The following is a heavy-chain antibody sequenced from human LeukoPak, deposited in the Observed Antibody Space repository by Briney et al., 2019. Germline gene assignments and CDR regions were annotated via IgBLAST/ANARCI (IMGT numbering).Heavy chain of an antibody. Sequence: SSVKVSFKASGGTLISYAISWVRQAPGQGLEWMGLFIPIFGTANYAQNVQGRVTITRDESTSSAYMELCSLRSEDTAVYYCARASQVEMRFDYWG. V-gene: IGHV1-69*05. CDR2: FIPIFGTA. CDR1: GGTLISYA. D-gene: IGHD5-24*01. J-gene: IGHJ4*01. CDR3: ARASQVEMRFDY.